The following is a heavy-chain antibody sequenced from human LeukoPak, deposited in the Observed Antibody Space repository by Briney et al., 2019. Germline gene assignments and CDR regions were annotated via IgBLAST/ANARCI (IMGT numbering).Heavy chain of an antibody. D-gene: IGHD3-10*01. Sequence: GGSLRLSCAASGFTFSSYGMHWVRQAPGKGLEWVAVIWYDGSNKYYADSVKGRFTISRDKSKNTLYLQMNSLRAEDTAVYYCAREAEELLWFGDLADSWGQGTLVTVSS. CDR1: GFTFSSYG. CDR3: AREAEELLWFGDLADS. V-gene: IGHV3-33*01. J-gene: IGHJ4*02. CDR2: IWYDGSNK.